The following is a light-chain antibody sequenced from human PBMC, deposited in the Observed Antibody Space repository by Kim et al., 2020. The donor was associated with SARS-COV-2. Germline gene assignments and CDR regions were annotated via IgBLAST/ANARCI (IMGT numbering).Light chain of an antibody. CDR3: QAWDSSTVV. CDR1: KLGDKY. Sequence: SVSPGLTASITCSGDKLGDKYACWYQQKPGQSPVLVIYQDTKRPSGIPERFSGSNSGNTATLTISGTQAMDEADYYCQAWDSSTVVFGGGTQLTVL. CDR2: QDT. J-gene: IGLJ2*01. V-gene: IGLV3-1*01.